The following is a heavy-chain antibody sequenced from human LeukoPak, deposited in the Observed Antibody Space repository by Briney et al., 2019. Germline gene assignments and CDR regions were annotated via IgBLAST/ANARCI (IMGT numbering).Heavy chain of an antibody. D-gene: IGHD4-17*01. V-gene: IGHV5-51*01. CDR2: IYPGDSDT. CDR3: ARLRTVTTPPLWFDY. Sequence: KTGESLKISCWVSGYSFANYWIGWVRQMPGKGLEWMGIIYPGDSDTRYSPSFQGQVIISADKSISTAYLQWSSLKASDTAMYYCARLRTVTTPPLWFDYWGQGTLVTVSS. J-gene: IGHJ4*02. CDR1: GYSFANYW.